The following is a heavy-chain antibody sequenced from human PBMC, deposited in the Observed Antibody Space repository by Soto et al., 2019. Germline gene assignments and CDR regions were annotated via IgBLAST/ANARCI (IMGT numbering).Heavy chain of an antibody. V-gene: IGHV3-23*01. CDR2: ISVSGGST. D-gene: IGHD3-22*01. CDR3: AKDAPITMIVVVPRVFDY. J-gene: IGHJ4*02. Sequence: GGSLRLSCAASGFTFSSYAISWVRQAPGKGLEWVSAISVSGGSTNYADPVKGRFTISRDNSKNTLYLQMNSLRAEDTAVYYCAKDAPITMIVVVPRVFDYWGQGTLVTVSS. CDR1: GFTFSSYA.